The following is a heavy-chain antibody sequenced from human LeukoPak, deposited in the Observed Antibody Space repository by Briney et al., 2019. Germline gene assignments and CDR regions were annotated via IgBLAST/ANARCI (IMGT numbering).Heavy chain of an antibody. CDR1: GFTFSSYS. Sequence: PGGSLRLSCAASGFTFSSYSMNWVRQAPGKGLEWVAVISYDGSNKYYADSVKGRFTISRDNSKNTLYLQMNSLRAEDTAVYYCAKWAGVYYYDSSGYLSGFDYWGQGTLVTVSS. V-gene: IGHV3-30*18. CDR2: ISYDGSNK. J-gene: IGHJ4*02. D-gene: IGHD3-22*01. CDR3: AKWAGVYYYDSSGYLSGFDY.